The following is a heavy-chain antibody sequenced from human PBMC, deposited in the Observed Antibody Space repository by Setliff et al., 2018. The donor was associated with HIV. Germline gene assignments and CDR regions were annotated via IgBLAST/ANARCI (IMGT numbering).Heavy chain of an antibody. J-gene: IGHJ4*02. V-gene: IGHV4-59*01. CDR2: IYYSGST. CDR3: ARAYGPIEAGFDYLDH. Sequence: SETLSLTCTVSGVSISSYYWSWIRQPPGKGLEWIGYIYYSGSTNYNPSLKSRVTISVDTSKNQFSLKLSSVTAADTAVYYCARAYGPIEAGFDYLDHWGQGTQVTVSS. CDR1: GVSISSYY. D-gene: IGHD3-10*01.